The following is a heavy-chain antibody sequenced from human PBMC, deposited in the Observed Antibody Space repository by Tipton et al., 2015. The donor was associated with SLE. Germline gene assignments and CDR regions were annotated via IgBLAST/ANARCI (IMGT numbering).Heavy chain of an antibody. CDR2: ISGSGGST. D-gene: IGHD2-2*01. CDR3: ARGNFLVAFDI. CDR1: GGSFSGYY. V-gene: IGHV3-23*01. Sequence: LSLTCAVYGGSFSGYYWSWIRQPPGKGLEWVSAISGSGGSTYYADSVKGRFTISRDNSKNTLYLQMNSLRAEDTALYYCARGNFLVAFDIWGQGTMVTVSS. J-gene: IGHJ3*02.